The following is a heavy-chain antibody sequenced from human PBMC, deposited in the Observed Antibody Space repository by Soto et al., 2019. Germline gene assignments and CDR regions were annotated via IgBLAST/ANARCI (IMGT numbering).Heavy chain of an antibody. D-gene: IGHD3-22*01. J-gene: IGHJ4*02. Sequence: SETLSLTCTVYGGSFSGYYWSWIRQPPGKGLEWIGEINHSGSTNYNPSLKSRVTISVDTSKNQFSLKLSSVTAADTAVYYCARGFKNHYLYYYDSSGYFQHWGQGTLVTVSS. CDR2: INHSGST. CDR1: GGSFSGYY. V-gene: IGHV4-34*01. CDR3: ARGFKNHYLYYYDSSGYFQH.